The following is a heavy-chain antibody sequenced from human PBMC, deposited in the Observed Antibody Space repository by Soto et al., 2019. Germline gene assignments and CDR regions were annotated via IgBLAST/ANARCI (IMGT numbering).Heavy chain of an antibody. Sequence: EVQLVESGGGLVQPGRSLRLSCAASGFTFDDYAMHWVRQAPGKGLEWVSGISWNSGSIGYADSVKGRFTISRDNAKNPLYLQMNSRRAEDTALYYCAKDRSSTLDYYGMDVWGQGTTVTVSS. CDR2: ISWNSGSI. D-gene: IGHD6-13*01. J-gene: IGHJ6*02. CDR1: GFTFDDYA. CDR3: AKDRSSTLDYYGMDV. V-gene: IGHV3-9*01.